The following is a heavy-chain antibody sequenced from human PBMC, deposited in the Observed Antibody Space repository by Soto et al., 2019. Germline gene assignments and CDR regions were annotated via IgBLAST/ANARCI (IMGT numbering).Heavy chain of an antibody. CDR1: GFTFSSYG. CDR3: AKEGSDYLYPPDLDY. D-gene: IGHD4-17*01. Sequence: QVQLVESGGGVVQPGRSLRLSCAASGFTFSSYGMHWVRQAPGKGLEWVAVISYDGSNKYYADSVKGRFTISRDNSKNALYLQMNSLRAEDTAVYYFAKEGSDYLYPPDLDYWGQGTLVTVSS. J-gene: IGHJ4*02. CDR2: ISYDGSNK. V-gene: IGHV3-30*18.